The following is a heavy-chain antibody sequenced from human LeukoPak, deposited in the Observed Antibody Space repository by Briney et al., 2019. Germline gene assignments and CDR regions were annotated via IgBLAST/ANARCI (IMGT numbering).Heavy chain of an antibody. CDR3: ARDWYNNSDAFDI. Sequence: PGGSLRLSCAAWGLTLSSYSMIWVRQAPEKGLEWVSSISSSSNYIYYTDSLKGRFTISRDNTKNPLYLQMNSLRAEDTAVYYCARDWYNNSDAFDIWGQGTMVTVSS. CDR1: GLTLSSYS. V-gene: IGHV3-21*01. D-gene: IGHD4-11*01. CDR2: ISSSSNYI. J-gene: IGHJ3*02.